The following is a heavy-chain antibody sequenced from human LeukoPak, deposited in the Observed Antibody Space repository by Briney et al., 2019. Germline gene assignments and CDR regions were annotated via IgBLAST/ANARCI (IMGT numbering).Heavy chain of an antibody. CDR2: ISSSGSTI. D-gene: IGHD3-10*01. Sequence: GGSLRLSCAASGLTTADYGMNWVRQAPGKGLEWVSYISSSGSTIYYADSVKGRFTISRDNAKNSLYLQMNSLRAEDTAVYYCAREIEKYYYGSGSLDYWGQGTLVTVSS. V-gene: IGHV3-48*03. J-gene: IGHJ4*02. CDR1: GLTTADYG. CDR3: AREIEKYYYGSGSLDY.